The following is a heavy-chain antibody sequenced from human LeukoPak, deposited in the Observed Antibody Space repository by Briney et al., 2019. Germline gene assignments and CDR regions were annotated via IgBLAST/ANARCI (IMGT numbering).Heavy chain of an antibody. D-gene: IGHD1-26*01. CDR1: GGSISSSSYY. J-gene: IGHJ5*02. CDR2: IYYSGNT. Sequence: PSETLSLTCTVSGGSISSSSYYWGWIRQSPGKGLEWIGSIYYSGNTYYNPSLKSRVTISEGTSKNQFSLKLSSVTAADTAVYYCARERTLIVGARYWFDPWGQGTLVTVSS. CDR3: ARERTLIVGARYWFDP. V-gene: IGHV4-39*07.